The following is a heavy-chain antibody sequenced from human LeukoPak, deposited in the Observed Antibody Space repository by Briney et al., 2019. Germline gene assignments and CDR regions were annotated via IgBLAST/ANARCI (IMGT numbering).Heavy chain of an antibody. CDR3: ARLYCSGGSCYHVVAFDI. CDR2: IYPRDGST. Sequence: ASVKVSCKASGYTFTSNYIHWVRQAPGQGLEWMGMIYPRDGSTSYAQKFQGRVTVTRDTSTSTVHMELSGLRSEDTAVYYCARLYCSGGSCYHVVAFDIWGQGTMVTVSS. V-gene: IGHV1-46*01. J-gene: IGHJ3*02. D-gene: IGHD2-15*01. CDR1: GYTFTSNY.